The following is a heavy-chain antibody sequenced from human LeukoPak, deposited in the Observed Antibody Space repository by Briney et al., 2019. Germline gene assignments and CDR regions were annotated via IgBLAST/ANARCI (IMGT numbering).Heavy chain of an antibody. D-gene: IGHD3-10*01. Sequence: PSETLSLTCTVSGGSISSYYWSWIRQPPGKGLEWIGYIYYSGSTNYNPSLKSRVTISVDTSKNQFSLKLSSVTAADTAVCYCASLSMVRGVIIPTYYFDYWGQGTLVTVSS. J-gene: IGHJ4*02. V-gene: IGHV4-59*01. CDR3: ASLSMVRGVIIPTYYFDY. CDR2: IYYSGST. CDR1: GGSISSYY.